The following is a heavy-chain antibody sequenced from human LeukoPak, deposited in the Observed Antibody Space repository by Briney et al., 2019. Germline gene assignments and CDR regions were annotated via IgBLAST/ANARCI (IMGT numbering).Heavy chain of an antibody. J-gene: IGHJ4*02. V-gene: IGHV1-46*01. Sequence: GASVKVSCKASGCIFTSYYMHWVRQAPGQGLDWMGIINPSGGSTSYSHKSQRRATLPRDTSTSTVYMELSSLRSEDTAVYPCARGYYDTSGYAPLDYWGQGTLVTVSS. CDR1: GCIFTSYY. CDR3: ARGYYDTSGYAPLDY. D-gene: IGHD3-22*01. CDR2: INPSGGST.